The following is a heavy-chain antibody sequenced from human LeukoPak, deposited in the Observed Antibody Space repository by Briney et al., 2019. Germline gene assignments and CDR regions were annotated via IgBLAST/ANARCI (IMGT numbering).Heavy chain of an antibody. CDR2: ISTTGTTI. V-gene: IGHV3-48*01. Sequence: GGSLRLSCAASGFTFSAYHINWVRQAPGKGLEWISYISTTGTTIHYADSVKGRFAISRDNAKSSLYLQMDSLRVEDTAFYYCAKDNRRHYTSGPNPDSLHWGQGALVTVSS. CDR3: AKDNRRHYTSGPNPDSLH. CDR1: GFTFSAYH. D-gene: IGHD6-19*01. J-gene: IGHJ4*02.